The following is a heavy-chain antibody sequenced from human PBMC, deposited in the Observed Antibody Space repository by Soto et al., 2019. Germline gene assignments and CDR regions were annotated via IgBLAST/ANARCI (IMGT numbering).Heavy chain of an antibody. CDR3: ARDWACPQGIEAAGTFFSGY. CDR1: GFTFSSYG. V-gene: IGHV3-33*01. D-gene: IGHD6-13*01. J-gene: IGHJ4*02. Sequence: QVQLVESGGGVVQPGRSLRLSCAASGFTFSSYGMHWVRQAPGKGLEWVAVIWSDGSNKSYADSVMGRFTISRDNSKNPLYLHMNSLRAEDTAVYYCARDWACPQGIEAAGTFFSGYWGQGTLVTVSS. CDR2: IWSDGSNK.